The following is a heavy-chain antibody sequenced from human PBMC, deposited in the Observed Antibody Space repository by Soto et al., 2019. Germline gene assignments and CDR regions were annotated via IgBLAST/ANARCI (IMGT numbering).Heavy chain of an antibody. CDR2: IKEAGSEK. V-gene: IGHV3-7*02. D-gene: IGHD3-10*01. CDR3: AITMVWGAISDYYYGIDV. CDR1: GFTVSNYW. J-gene: IGHJ6*02. Sequence: GGGLRLSCAASGFTVSNYWMSWVRQAPGKGLEWVANIKEAGSEKYYVDSVKGRFTISRDNAKNSLYLQMNSLRAEDTAVYYCAITMVWGAISDYYYGIDVWGQGTTVTVSS.